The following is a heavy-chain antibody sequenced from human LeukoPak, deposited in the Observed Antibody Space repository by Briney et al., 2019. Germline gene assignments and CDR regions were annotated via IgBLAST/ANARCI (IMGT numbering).Heavy chain of an antibody. V-gene: IGHV4-38-2*02. CDR3: ARVKSWGILTGYYSYMDV. CDR1: GFSISSGYY. J-gene: IGHJ6*03. CDR2: IYHSGST. D-gene: IGHD3-9*01. Sequence: SETLSLTCNVSGFSISSGYYWGWIRQPPGKGLDRIGSIYHSGSTYYNPSLKSRVTISVDTSKNQFSLKLSSVTAADTAVYYCARVKSWGILTGYYSYMDVWGIGTTVTVSS.